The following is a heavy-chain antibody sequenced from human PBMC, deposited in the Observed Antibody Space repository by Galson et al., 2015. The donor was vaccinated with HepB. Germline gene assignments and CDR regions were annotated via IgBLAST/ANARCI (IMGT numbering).Heavy chain of an antibody. CDR3: ARDLLVVGGREDY. CDR1: GFTFSSYW. J-gene: IGHJ4*02. V-gene: IGHV3-7*03. CDR2: IRPDGSEK. Sequence: SLRLSCAASGFTFSSYWMSWVRQAPGKGLEWVANIRPDGSEKHCVDSVKGRSTLSRDNAQNSLWLQMNSLRVEDTAVYYCARDLLVVGGREDYWGQGTLVTVSS. D-gene: IGHD2-8*02.